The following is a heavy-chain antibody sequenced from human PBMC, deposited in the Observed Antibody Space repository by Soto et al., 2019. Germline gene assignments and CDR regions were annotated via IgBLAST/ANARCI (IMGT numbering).Heavy chain of an antibody. CDR2: ISNSGEDT. CDR3: TRHLRARGIVHDVFDI. D-gene: IGHD2-8*01. Sequence: QVRLVESGGGLVKPGVSVRLSCAASGFSFSDYYMTWIRQAPGKGLEWVSRISNSGEDTNYADSVQGRFTISRDNGENSLYLQMTRLRAEDTAVYYCTRHLRARGIVHDVFDIWGQGTMGTVSS. V-gene: IGHV3-11*06. J-gene: IGHJ3*02. CDR1: GFSFSDYY.